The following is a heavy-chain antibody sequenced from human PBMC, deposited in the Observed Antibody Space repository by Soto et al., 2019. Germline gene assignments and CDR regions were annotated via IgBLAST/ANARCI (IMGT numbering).Heavy chain of an antibody. CDR2: IGTAGDT. J-gene: IGHJ2*01. V-gene: IGHV3-13*01. CDR3: ARGRPGWYFDL. Sequence: GGSLRLSCAASGFTFSSYDMHWVRQATGKGLEWVSAIGTAGDTYYPGSVKGRFTISRENAKNSLYLQMNSLRAGDTAVYYCARGRPGWYFDLWGRGTLVTVSS. D-gene: IGHD6-6*01. CDR1: GFTFSSYD.